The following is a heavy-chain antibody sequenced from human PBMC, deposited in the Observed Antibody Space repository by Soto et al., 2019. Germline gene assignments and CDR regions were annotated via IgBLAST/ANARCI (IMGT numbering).Heavy chain of an antibody. D-gene: IGHD2-15*01. V-gene: IGHV4-30-4*01. CDR3: ARGCSGGSCYSHYYGLDV. CDR2: IYYSGST. Sequence: SETLSLTCAVSGGAISSGNYYWSWIRQPPGKGLEWIGYIYYSGSTYYNPSLKSRVTISVDTSKNQFSLSLSSVTAADTAVYYCARGCSGGSCYSHYYGLDVWGQGTTVTVSS. CDR1: GGAISSGNYY. J-gene: IGHJ6*02.